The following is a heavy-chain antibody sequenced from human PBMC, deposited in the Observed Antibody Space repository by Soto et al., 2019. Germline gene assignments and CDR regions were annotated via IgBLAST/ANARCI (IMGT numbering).Heavy chain of an antibody. V-gene: IGHV3-21*01. CDR1: GFTFSSYS. CDR2: ISSSSTYI. Sequence: GGSLRLSCATSGFTFSSYSINWVRQAPGKGLEWVSSISSSSTYIFYADSVKGRFTISRDNAKKSLYLQMNSLRAEDTAVYYCARGQIPSLYGFGAYAYFDYWGQGTLVTVSS. CDR3: ARGQIPSLYGFGAYAYFDY. D-gene: IGHD3-10*01. J-gene: IGHJ4*02.